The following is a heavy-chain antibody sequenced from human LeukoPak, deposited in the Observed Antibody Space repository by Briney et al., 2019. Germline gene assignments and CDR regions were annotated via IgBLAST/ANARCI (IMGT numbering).Heavy chain of an antibody. V-gene: IGHV3-23*05. Sequence: SGGSLRLSCAASGFTFSAYAMTWVRQAPGQGLEWVSSIGSDNKPHYSESVKGRFVISRDNSKNMLFLQLNSLRAEDTALYVAMDVWGQGTTVTVSS. CDR3: MDV. CDR1: GFTFSAYA. CDR2: IGSDNKP. D-gene: IGHD5-12*01. J-gene: IGHJ6*02.